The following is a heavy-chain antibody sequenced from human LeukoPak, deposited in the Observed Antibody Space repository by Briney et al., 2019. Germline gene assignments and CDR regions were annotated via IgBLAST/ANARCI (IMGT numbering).Heavy chain of an antibody. D-gene: IGHD1-26*01. Sequence: GGPLRLSCAASGFTFSSNWTHWVRQAPGKGLVWVSRINEDGSTTNYADSVKGRFTISRDNAKNTLYLQMNSLRAEDTAVYYCVRDLGGRSGHWGQGTLVTVSS. CDR3: VRDLGGRSGH. CDR2: INEDGSTT. CDR1: GFTFSSNW. V-gene: IGHV3-74*01. J-gene: IGHJ4*02.